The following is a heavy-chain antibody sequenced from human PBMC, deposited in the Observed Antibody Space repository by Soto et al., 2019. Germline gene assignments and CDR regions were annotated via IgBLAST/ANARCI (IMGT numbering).Heavy chain of an antibody. J-gene: IGHJ6*02. CDR2: ISPYTGDT. Sequence: QVQLVQSGDEMKKPGASVRVSCKACGYIFVNYGIAWVRQAPGQGLEWMGWISPYTGDTHSASKVQGRLTMTTDTSTSTAYMDLGSLTSDDTAVYYCAMLDNYVTPTPQDVWGQGTTVTVSS. V-gene: IGHV1-18*01. CDR3: AMLDNYVTPTPQDV. D-gene: IGHD3-16*01. CDR1: GYIFVNYG.